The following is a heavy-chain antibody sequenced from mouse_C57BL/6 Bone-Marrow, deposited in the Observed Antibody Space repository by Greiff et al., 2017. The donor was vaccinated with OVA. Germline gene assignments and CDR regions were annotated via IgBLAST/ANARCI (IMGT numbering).Heavy chain of an antibody. Sequence: VQLQQSGAELVRPGASVTLSCKASGYTFTDYEMHWVKQPPVHGLEWIGAIDPETGGTAYNQQFKGKAILTADKSSSTAFMELRSLTSEDAAVDYCTRGYSNYYAMDYWGQGTSVTVSS. CDR3: TRGYSNYYAMDY. CDR2: IDPETGGT. J-gene: IGHJ4*01. CDR1: GYTFTDYE. V-gene: IGHV1-15*01. D-gene: IGHD2-5*01.